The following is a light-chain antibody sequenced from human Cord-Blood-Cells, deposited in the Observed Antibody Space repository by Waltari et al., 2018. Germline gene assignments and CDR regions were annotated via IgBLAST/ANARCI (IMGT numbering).Light chain of an antibody. J-gene: IGKJ5*01. CDR1: QGISSA. CDR3: QQFNSYPIT. V-gene: IGKV1-13*02. Sequence: AIQLTQSPSSLSASVGDRVTITCRASQGISSALAWYQQKPGKAPKLLIYDASSLESGVPSRFSGSGSGTDFTLTISSLQPEDFATYYCQQFNSYPITFXQGTXLEIX. CDR2: DAS.